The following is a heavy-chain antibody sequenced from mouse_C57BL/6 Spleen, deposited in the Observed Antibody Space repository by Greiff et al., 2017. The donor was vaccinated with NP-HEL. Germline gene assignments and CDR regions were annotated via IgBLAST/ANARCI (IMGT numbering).Heavy chain of an antibody. CDR2: IDPETGGT. CDR1: GYTFTDYE. CDR3: TRMGLGRYFDY. V-gene: IGHV1-15*01. D-gene: IGHD4-1*01. Sequence: QVQLKQSGAELVRPGASVTLSCKASGYTFTDYEMHWVKQTPVHGLEWIGAIDPETGGTAYNQKFKGKAILTADKSSSTAYMELRSLTSEDSAVYYCTRMGLGRYFDYWGQGTTLTVSS. J-gene: IGHJ2*01.